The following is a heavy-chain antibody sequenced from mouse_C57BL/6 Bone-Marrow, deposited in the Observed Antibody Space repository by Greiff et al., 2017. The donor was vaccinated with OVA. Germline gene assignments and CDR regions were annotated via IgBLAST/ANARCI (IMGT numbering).Heavy chain of an antibody. CDR2: IRSKSNNYAT. V-gene: IGHV10-1*01. Sequence: EVQLVESGGGLVQPKGSLKLSCAASGFSFNTYAMNWVRQAPGKGSEWVARIRSKSNNYATYYADSVKDRFTISRDDSESMLYLQMNNLKTEDTAMYYCVRSIYYVAMDYWGQGTSVTVSS. CDR3: VRSIYYVAMDY. CDR1: GFSFNTYA. D-gene: IGHD2-1*01. J-gene: IGHJ4*01.